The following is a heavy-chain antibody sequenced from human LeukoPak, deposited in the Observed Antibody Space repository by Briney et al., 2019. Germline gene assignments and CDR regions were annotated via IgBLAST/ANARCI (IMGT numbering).Heavy chain of an antibody. CDR2: IIPIFGTA. Sequence: PRASVKVSCKASGGTFSSYAISWVRQAPGQGLEWMGGIIPIFGTANYAQKFQGRVTITADESTSTAYMELSSLRSEDTAVYYCASPRQYSGYDYPGMDVWGKGTTVTVSS. CDR1: GGTFSSYA. J-gene: IGHJ6*04. V-gene: IGHV1-69*13. CDR3: ASPRQYSGYDYPGMDV. D-gene: IGHD5-12*01.